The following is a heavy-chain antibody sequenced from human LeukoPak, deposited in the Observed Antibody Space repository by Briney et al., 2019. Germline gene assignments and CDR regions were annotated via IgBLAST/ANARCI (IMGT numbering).Heavy chain of an antibody. CDR2: INPNSGGT. J-gene: IGHJ4*02. CDR3: TRDLGGSYQDY. V-gene: IGHV1-2*04. D-gene: IGHD1-26*01. Sequence: ASVKVSCKASGYTFTGYYMHWVRQAPGQGLEWMGWINPNSGGTNYAQKFQGWVTMTRDTSISTAYMELSRLRSDDTAVYYCTRDLGGSYQDYWGQGTLVTVSS. CDR1: GYTFTGYY.